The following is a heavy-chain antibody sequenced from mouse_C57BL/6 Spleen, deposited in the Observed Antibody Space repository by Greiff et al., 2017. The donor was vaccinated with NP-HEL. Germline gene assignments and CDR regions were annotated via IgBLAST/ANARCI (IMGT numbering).Heavy chain of an antibody. D-gene: IGHD1-3*01. CDR2: INPSSGYT. CDR1: GYTFTSYT. CDR3: AREMELSFYYAMDY. J-gene: IGHJ4*01. V-gene: IGHV1-4*01. Sequence: VQRVESGAELARPGASVKMSCKASGYTFTSYTMHWVKQRPGQGLEWIGYINPSSGYTKYNQKFKDKATLTADKSSSTAYMQLSSLTSEDSAVYYCAREMELSFYYAMDYWGQGTSVTVSS.